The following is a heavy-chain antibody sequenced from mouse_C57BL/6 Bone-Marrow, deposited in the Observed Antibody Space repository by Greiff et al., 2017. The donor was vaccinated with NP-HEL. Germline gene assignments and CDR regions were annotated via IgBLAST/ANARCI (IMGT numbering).Heavy chain of an antibody. CDR1: GYTFTSYW. Sequence: VQLQQSGAELAKPGASVKLSCTASGYTFTSYWMHWVKQRPGQGLAWIGYINPSSGYTKYNQKFKDKATLTADKSSSTAYMQLSSLTYEDSAVYYCARLDIYYYGSSQYYFDYWGQGTTLTVSS. V-gene: IGHV1-7*01. CDR2: INPSSGYT. J-gene: IGHJ2*01. D-gene: IGHD1-1*01. CDR3: ARLDIYYYGSSQYYFDY.